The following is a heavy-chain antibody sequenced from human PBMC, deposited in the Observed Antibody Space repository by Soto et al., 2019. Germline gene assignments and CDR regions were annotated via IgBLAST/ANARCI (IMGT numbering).Heavy chain of an antibody. Sequence: SETLSLTCSVSDDSINSDKYYWGWIRQPPGKGLEWIGSIYYRGNAYYNPSLQTRVTISLDKSKSQFSLKLNSVTAADSAVYFCARLEGLAAVSYYFDFWGPGALVTVSS. CDR1: DDSINSDKYY. V-gene: IGHV4-39*01. CDR3: ARLEGLAAVSYYFDF. J-gene: IGHJ4*02. D-gene: IGHD3-9*01. CDR2: IYYRGNA.